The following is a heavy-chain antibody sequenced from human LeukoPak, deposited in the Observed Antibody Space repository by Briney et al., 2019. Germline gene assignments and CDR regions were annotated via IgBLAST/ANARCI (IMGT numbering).Heavy chain of an antibody. J-gene: IGHJ3*02. Sequence: GGSLRLSCAASGFTFTSYGMHWVRQAPGKGLEWVAVIWYDGSNKYYADSVKGRFTISRDNSKNTLYLQMNSLRAEDTAVYYCARHNCGGDCYSAFDIWGQGTMVTVSS. V-gene: IGHV3-33*01. CDR3: ARHNCGGDCYSAFDI. CDR2: IWYDGSNK. CDR1: GFTFTSYG. D-gene: IGHD2-21*02.